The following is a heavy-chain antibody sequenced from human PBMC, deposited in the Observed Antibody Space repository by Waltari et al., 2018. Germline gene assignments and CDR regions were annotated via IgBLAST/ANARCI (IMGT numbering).Heavy chain of an antibody. CDR1: GYTFSNHI. CDR3: AREGGTSGYSGFFDT. CDR2: ISYDGFSK. J-gene: IGHJ4*02. Sequence: PLVESGGGVVQPGRSLRLSCAAPGYTFSNHIIHWFRRTPGKGLEWVAAISYDGFSKYYADSVKGRFTIAADTSKTTVNLQLNSLTNEDTAVYYCAREGGTSGYSGFFDTWGPGTQVTVSS. D-gene: IGHD6-25*01. V-gene: IGHV3-30-3*01.